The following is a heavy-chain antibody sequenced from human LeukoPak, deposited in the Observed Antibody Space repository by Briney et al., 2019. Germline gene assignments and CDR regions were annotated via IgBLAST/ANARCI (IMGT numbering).Heavy chain of an antibody. CDR3: AREGGPYRPLDY. Sequence: SGTLSLTCGVSGGSITITNYWTWVRQPPGKGLEWIEEVNLQGSTNYNPSLMGRVAISVDTSENHISLQLTSVTAADTAVYYCAREGGPYRPLDYSGQGTLVTVSS. CDR1: GGSITITNY. CDR2: VNLQGST. V-gene: IGHV4-4*02. J-gene: IGHJ4*02.